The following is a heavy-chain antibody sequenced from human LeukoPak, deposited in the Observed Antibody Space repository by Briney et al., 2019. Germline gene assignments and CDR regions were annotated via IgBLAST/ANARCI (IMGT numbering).Heavy chain of an antibody. CDR1: GFTFSSYG. CDR3: ARLKVAGTGYYYYGMDV. J-gene: IGHJ6*04. Sequence: GRSLRLSCAASGFTFSSYGMHWVRQAPGKGLEWVAVIWYDGSNKYYADSVKGRFTISRDNFKNTLYLQMNSLRAEDTAVYYCARLKVAGTGYYYYGMDVWGKGTTVTVSS. D-gene: IGHD6-19*01. CDR2: IWYDGSNK. V-gene: IGHV3-33*01.